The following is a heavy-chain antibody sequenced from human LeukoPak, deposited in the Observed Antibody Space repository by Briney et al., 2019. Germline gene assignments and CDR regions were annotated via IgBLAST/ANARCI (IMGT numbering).Heavy chain of an antibody. Sequence: SETLSLTCTVSGGSISSSNYYWGWIRQPPGKGLEWIGSISYSGGTYYNPSLKSRVTISVDTSKNQFSLKLSSLTAADTAVYYCARASHDYGDYSHFDYWGQGTLVTVSS. CDR1: GGSISSSNYY. V-gene: IGHV4-39*07. CDR3: ARASHDYGDYSHFDY. CDR2: ISYSGGT. J-gene: IGHJ4*02. D-gene: IGHD4-17*01.